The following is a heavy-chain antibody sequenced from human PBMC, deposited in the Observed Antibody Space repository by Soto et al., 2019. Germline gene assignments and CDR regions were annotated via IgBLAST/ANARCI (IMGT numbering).Heavy chain of an antibody. CDR2: IKSKTDGGTT. J-gene: IGHJ4*02. D-gene: IGHD6-19*01. CDR3: TTLVAVAGTVY. CDR1: GFTFSNAW. Sequence: GGSLRLSCAAPGFTFSNAWMNWVRQAPGKGLEWVGRIKSKTDGGTTDYAAPVKGRFTISRDDSKNTLYLQMNSPKTEDTAVYYCTTLVAVAGTVYWGQGTLVTVSS. V-gene: IGHV3-15*07.